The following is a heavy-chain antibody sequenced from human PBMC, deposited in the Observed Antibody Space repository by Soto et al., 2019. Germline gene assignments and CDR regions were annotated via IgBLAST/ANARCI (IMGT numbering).Heavy chain of an antibody. V-gene: IGHV4-59*01. D-gene: IGHD3-10*01. CDR2: IYYSGST. CDR3: ARELFGRSVWFDP. CDR1: GDSISSYY. Sequence: SETLSLTCTVSGDSISSYYWSWIQQPPGKGLEWIGYIYYSGSTNYNPSLKSRVTISVDTSKNQFSLKLSSVTAADTAVYYCARELFGRSVWFDPWGQGTLVTVSS. J-gene: IGHJ5*02.